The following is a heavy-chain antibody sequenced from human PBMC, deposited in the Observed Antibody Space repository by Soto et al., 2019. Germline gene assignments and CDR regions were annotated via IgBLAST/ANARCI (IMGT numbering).Heavy chain of an antibody. V-gene: IGHV3-48*01. Sequence: EVQLVESGGGLVQPGGSLRLSCAASGFTFSSYSMSWVRQAPGKGLEWVSYISSSSSTIYYADSVKGRFTISRDNAKNSLYLQMNSLRAEDTAVYYCASVLELTFDYWGQGTLVTVSS. D-gene: IGHD1-7*01. CDR1: GFTFSSYS. CDR3: ASVLELTFDY. J-gene: IGHJ4*02. CDR2: ISSSSSTI.